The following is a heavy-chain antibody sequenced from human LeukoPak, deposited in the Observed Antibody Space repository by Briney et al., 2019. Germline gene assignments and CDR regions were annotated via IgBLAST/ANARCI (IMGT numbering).Heavy chain of an antibody. V-gene: IGHV1-18*01. CDR3: ARWGLVAPGAYYYYYMDV. D-gene: IGHD2-2*01. J-gene: IGHJ6*03. Sequence: ASVKVSCKASGYTFTNYGVSWVRQAPGQGLEWMGWINAYNGDTHYAQNLQGRLTMTTDTSTSMAFMELRSLRPDDTAVYFCARWGLVAPGAYYYYYMDVWGRGTTVTVSS. CDR2: INAYNGDT. CDR1: GYTFTNYG.